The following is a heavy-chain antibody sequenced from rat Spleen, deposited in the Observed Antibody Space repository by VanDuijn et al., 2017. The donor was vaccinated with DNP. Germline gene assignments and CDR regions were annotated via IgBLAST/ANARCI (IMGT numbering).Heavy chain of an antibody. Sequence: EVLLVESGGGLVQPGRSLQLSCAASGFTFSDYYMAWVRQAPKKGLEWVATISTSGDTTYYPDSVKGRFTISRDNAKNTQYLQMDSLRSEDTATYYCARWSMAFAYWGQGTLVTVSS. V-gene: IGHV5S13*01. CDR3: ARWSMAFAY. CDR2: ISTSGDTT. D-gene: IGHD4-2*01. CDR1: GFTFSDYY. J-gene: IGHJ3*01.